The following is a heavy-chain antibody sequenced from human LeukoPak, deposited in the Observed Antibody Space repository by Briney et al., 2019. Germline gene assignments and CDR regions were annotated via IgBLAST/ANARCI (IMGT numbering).Heavy chain of an antibody. J-gene: IGHJ6*03. Sequence: SVKVSCKASGGTFSTYGISWVRQAPGQGLEWMGGIIPIFGIPNYAQKFQGRVTITTDESTSTAYMELSSLRSEDTAIYYCARALLPSRSWDHLYYNDVWGKGTTVTVSS. CDR1: GGTFSTYG. V-gene: IGHV1-69*05. D-gene: IGHD6-6*01. CDR3: ARALLPSRSWDHLYYNDV. CDR2: IIPIFGIP.